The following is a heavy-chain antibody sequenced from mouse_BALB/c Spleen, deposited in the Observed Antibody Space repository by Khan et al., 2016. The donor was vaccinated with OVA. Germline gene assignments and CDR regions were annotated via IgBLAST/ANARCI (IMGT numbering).Heavy chain of an antibody. CDR1: GYTFTSYD. CDR3: ARGGYGGFAY. Sequence: QVQLKQSGAELVKPGASVKLSCKASGYTFTSYDINWVRQRPEQGLEWIGWMFPGDGSTKYNENFKGKATLTTDKSSSTAYMQRSRLTSEDSGAYFWARGGYGGFAYWGQGTLVTVSA. CDR2: MFPGDGST. V-gene: IGHV1-85*01. J-gene: IGHJ3*01. D-gene: IGHD2-14*01.